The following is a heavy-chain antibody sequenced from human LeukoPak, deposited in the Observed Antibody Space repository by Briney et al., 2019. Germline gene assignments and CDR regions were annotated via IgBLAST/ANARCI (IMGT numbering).Heavy chain of an antibody. D-gene: IGHD2-15*01. CDR2: ISTYNGNT. CDR3: VRGDSDTAWFDP. CDR1: GYTFTSFG. V-gene: IGHV1-18*01. Sequence: ASVKVSCKASGYTFTSFGISWVRQAPGQGLEWMGWISTYNGNTKYAQKFQGRVSLTTDTSTTTAYMELRSLRSDDTAVYYCVRGDSDTAWFDPWGQGTLVTVSS. J-gene: IGHJ5*02.